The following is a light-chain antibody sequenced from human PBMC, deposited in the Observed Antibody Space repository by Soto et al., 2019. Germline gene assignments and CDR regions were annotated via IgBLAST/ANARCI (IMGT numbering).Light chain of an antibody. CDR2: GAS. CDR3: KQYNNWPPWT. Sequence: EVVMTQSPATLSVSPGDRATLSCRASQSVSNNLAWYQQKPGQAPRLLIYGASTRATGIPDRFSGSGSGTEFTLTISSLQSEDFAVYYCKQYNNWPPWTFGQGTKVEI. J-gene: IGKJ1*01. V-gene: IGKV3-15*01. CDR1: QSVSNN.